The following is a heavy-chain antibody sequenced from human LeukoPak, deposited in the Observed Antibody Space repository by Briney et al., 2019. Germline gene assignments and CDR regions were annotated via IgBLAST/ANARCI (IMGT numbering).Heavy chain of an antibody. J-gene: IGHJ5*02. D-gene: IGHD2-15*01. CDR3: ARERPIYCSGGSCYFRRSHTLKKNWFDP. V-gene: IGHV1-2*02. CDR2: INPNSGGT. Sequence: ASVKVSCKASGYTFTGYYMHWVRQAPGQGLEWMGWINPNSGGTNYAQKFQGRVTMTRSTSISTAYMELSSLRSEDTAVYYYARERPIYCSGGSCYFRRSHTLKKNWFDPWGQGTLVTVSS. CDR1: GYTFTGYY.